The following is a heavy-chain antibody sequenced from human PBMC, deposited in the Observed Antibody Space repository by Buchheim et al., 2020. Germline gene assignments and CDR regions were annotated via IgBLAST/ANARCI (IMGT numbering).Heavy chain of an antibody. CDR1: GFTFSSYE. D-gene: IGHD6-6*01. V-gene: IGHV3-48*03. J-gene: IGHJ6*02. Sequence: EVQLVESGGGLVQPGGSLRLSCAASGFTFSSYEMNWVRQAPGKGLEWVSYISSSGSTIYYADSVKGRFTISRDNAKKSLYLQMNSLRAEDTAVYYCARGYSSSSFYYYGMDVWGQGTT. CDR2: ISSSGSTI. CDR3: ARGYSSSSFYYYGMDV.